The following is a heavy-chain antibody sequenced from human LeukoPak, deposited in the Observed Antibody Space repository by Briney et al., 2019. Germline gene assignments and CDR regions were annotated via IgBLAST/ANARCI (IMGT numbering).Heavy chain of an antibody. D-gene: IGHD4-11*01. Sequence: EASVKVSCKTSGYKFKTFGISWVRQAPGQGLEWMGWIRADKGKTDYAQKFQDRVTLTIDTSTSTAYMELRSLTSDDTATYYCARDRSNSDFWGQGTLVTVS. CDR2: IRADKGKT. V-gene: IGHV1-18*01. CDR1: GYKFKTFG. J-gene: IGHJ4*02. CDR3: ARDRSNSDF.